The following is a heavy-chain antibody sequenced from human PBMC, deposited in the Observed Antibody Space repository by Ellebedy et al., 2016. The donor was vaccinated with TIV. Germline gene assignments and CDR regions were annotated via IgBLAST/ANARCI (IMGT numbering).Heavy chain of an antibody. CDR1: GGSVSPFY. V-gene: IGHV4-59*08. CDR3: ARRSSSFGLGYYYGMDV. J-gene: IGHJ6*02. Sequence: MPSETLSLTCTVSGGSVSPFYWNWIRQSPGKGLEWMGDIYYTGLTTYNPSLNSRVLISVATSKNEVSLRLSSVTAAYTAVYYCARRSSSFGLGYYYGMDVWGQGTTVTVSS. CDR2: IYYTGLT. D-gene: IGHD3-10*01.